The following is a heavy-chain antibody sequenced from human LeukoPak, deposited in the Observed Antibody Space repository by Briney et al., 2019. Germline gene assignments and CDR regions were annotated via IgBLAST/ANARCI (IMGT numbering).Heavy chain of an antibody. CDR1: RGSTSRYY. Sequence: PSQTLSLTRTLSRGSTSRYYWSWVPQPPGPQLEWIRYIYYSGSTNYNPSLKSRVTISVDTSKNQFSLKLNSVTAADTAVYYCARDPRGGTSRDNWFDPWGQGTLVTVSS. CDR2: IYYSGST. V-gene: IGHV4-59*01. J-gene: IGHJ5*02. D-gene: IGHD1-1*01. CDR3: ARDPRGGTSRDNWFDP.